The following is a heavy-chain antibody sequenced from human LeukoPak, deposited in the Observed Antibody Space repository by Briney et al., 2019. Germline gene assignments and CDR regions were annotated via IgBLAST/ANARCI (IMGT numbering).Heavy chain of an antibody. V-gene: IGHV3-30*03. D-gene: IGHD2/OR15-2a*01. CDR2: ISYDGSNK. CDR3: AREFTYYFDY. CDR1: GFTFSSYG. Sequence: GGSLRLSCAASGFTFSSYGMHWVRQAPGKGLEWVAVISYDGSNKYYADSVKGRFTISRDNSKNTLYLQMNSLRAEDTAVYYCAREFTYYFDYWGQGTLVTVSS. J-gene: IGHJ4*02.